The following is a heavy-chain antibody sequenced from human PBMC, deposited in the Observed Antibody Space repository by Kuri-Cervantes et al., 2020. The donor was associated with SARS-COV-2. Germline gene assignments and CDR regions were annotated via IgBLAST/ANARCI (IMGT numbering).Heavy chain of an antibody. CDR1: GYTFTAHH. V-gene: IGHV1-2*02. D-gene: IGHD2-2*02. Sequence: ASVKVSCKASGYTFTAHHIHWVRQAPGQGLEWVGWIDPNSGDAKYAQKFQGRVTMTRDTSISTLYMELNRLKSDDTAVYFCARGVVVPAAIRGGRWFDPWGQGTLVTVSS. J-gene: IGHJ5*02. CDR3: ARGVVVPAAIRGGRWFDP. CDR2: IDPNSGDA.